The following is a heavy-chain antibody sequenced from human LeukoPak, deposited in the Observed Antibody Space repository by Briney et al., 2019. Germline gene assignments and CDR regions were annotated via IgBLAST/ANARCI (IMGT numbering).Heavy chain of an antibody. D-gene: IGHD1-1*01. CDR3: ARDPYNGAYSEGYYYYYMDV. Sequence: GGSLRLSCIASGFTFSDYSFNWVRQAPGKGLEWISAITSSSSYTFYADSVKGRFTISRDNAQNSLYLQMNSLRVEDTAIYYCARDPYNGAYSEGYYYYYMDVWGKGTTVTVSS. CDR1: GFTFSDYS. J-gene: IGHJ6*03. V-gene: IGHV3-21*01. CDR2: ITSSSSYT.